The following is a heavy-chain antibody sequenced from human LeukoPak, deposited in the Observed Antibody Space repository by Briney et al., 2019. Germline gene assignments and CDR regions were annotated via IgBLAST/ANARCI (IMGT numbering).Heavy chain of an antibody. CDR3: AKNREEITVAEFDY. V-gene: IGHV1-2*02. D-gene: IGHD6-19*01. CDR2: INPNSAGT. J-gene: IGHJ4*02. CDR1: GYTFTGYY. Sequence: ASVKVSCKASGYTFTGYYVHWVRQAPGQGLEWMGWINPNSAGTNYAQKFQGRVTMTRDTSISTVYMELSSLRSDDTAVYYCAKNREEITVAEFDYWGQGTLVTVSS.